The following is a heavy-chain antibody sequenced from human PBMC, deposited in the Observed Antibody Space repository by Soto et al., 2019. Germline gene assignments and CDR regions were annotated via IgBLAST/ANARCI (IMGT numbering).Heavy chain of an antibody. V-gene: IGHV3-48*02. CDR1: GFTLSRYS. CDR2: IDTGSVST. CDR3: TRDRLTGDFRDAFDI. D-gene: IGHD1-20*01. Sequence: EAQLVESGGGLVQPGGSLRLSCAASGFTLSRYSMSWVRQDPGKGLEYIAYIDTGSVSTYYADSVEGRFAVFRDNARNSLYLQLNSLRDEDTALYFCTRDRLTGDFRDAFDIWGQGTLVTVSS. J-gene: IGHJ3*02.